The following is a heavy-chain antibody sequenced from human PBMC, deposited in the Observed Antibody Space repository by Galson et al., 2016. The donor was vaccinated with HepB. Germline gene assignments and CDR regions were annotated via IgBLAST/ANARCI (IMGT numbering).Heavy chain of an antibody. V-gene: IGHV4-59*08. D-gene: IGHD6-19*01. CDR1: GGSIPSYY. CDR3: AAGWQFDY. CDR2: SAYGGNI. Sequence: CTVSGGSIPSYYCHWIRQSPGKGLEWIGYSAYGGNIDYNASLKSRATISVDTSTNDFSLRLTSVTVADTAVYYCAAGWQFDYWGPGILVSIAS. J-gene: IGHJ4*02.